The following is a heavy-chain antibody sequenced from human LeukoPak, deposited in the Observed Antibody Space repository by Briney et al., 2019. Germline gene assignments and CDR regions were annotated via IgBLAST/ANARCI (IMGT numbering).Heavy chain of an antibody. D-gene: IGHD3-3*01. CDR2: INHSGST. J-gene: IGHJ5*02. V-gene: IGHV4-34*01. CDR1: GGSFSGYY. CDR3: ARHTITIFGVGQNWFDP. Sequence: PGGSLRLSCAVYGGSFSGYYWSWIRQPPGKGLEWIGEINHSGSTNYNPSLKSRVTISVDTSKNQFSLKLSSVTAADTAVYYCARHTITIFGVGQNWFDPWGQGTLVTVSS.